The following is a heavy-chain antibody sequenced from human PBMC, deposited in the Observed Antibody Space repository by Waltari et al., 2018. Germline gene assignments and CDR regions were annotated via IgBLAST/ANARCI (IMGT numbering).Heavy chain of an antibody. V-gene: IGHV3-9*01. Sequence: EVQLVESGGGLVQPGRSLRLSCAASGFTFDAYAMHWVRQAPGKGLEWVSGISWNSGSIGYADSVKGRFTISRDNAKNSLYLQMNSLRAEDTALYYCAKDKGVSRDGDEYYFDYWGQGTLVTVSS. CDR1: GFTFDAYA. D-gene: IGHD2-2*01. CDR3: AKDKGVSRDGDEYYFDY. CDR2: ISWNSGSI. J-gene: IGHJ4*02.